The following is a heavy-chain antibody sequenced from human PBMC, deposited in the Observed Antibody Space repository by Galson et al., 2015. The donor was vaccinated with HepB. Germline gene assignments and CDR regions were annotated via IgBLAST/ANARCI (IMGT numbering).Heavy chain of an antibody. CDR3: ARDRTRYSGSGSYSPDNWLDP. D-gene: IGHD3-10*01. V-gene: IGHV3-74*01. CDR1: GFTFSSYW. CDR2: INSDGSSS. J-gene: IGHJ5*02. Sequence: SLRLSCAASGFTFSSYWMHWVRQAPGKGLVWVSRINSDGSSSNYADSVKGRFTISRDNAKNTLYLQMNSLRAEDTAVYYCARDRTRYSGSGSYSPDNWLDPWGQGTLVTVSS.